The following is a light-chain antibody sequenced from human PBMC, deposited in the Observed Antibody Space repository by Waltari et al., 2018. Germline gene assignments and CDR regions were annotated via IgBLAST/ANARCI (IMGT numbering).Light chain of an antibody. V-gene: IGKV3-20*01. CDR3: QQYGNSRGS. Sequence: IVLTQSPGTLSLSPGERATLSCRASQSFRGSYLAWYKQKPGQAPRLLIYGASNRATGIPDRFSGSRSGTDFTLTISRLEPEDFAVYYCQQYGNSRGSFGQGTKLEIK. CDR2: GAS. CDR1: QSFRGSY. J-gene: IGKJ2*03.